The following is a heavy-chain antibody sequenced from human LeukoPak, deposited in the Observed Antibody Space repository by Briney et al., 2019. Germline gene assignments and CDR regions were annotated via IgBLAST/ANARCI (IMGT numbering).Heavy chain of an antibody. Sequence: GGSLRLSCAASGFTFSSSAMSWVRQAPGKGLEWVSAISNNGGYTYYADSVQGRFTISRDNSKNTLYLQMNSLKAEDTAVYYCARGYHYGMDVWGQGTTVTVSS. V-gene: IGHV3-23*01. CDR3: ARGYHYGMDV. CDR2: ISNNGGYT. J-gene: IGHJ6*02. CDR1: GFTFSSSA.